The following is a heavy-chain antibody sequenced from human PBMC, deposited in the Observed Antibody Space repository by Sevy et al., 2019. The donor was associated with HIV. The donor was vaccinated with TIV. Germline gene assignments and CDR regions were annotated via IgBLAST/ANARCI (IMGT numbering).Heavy chain of an antibody. CDR3: AREGQLWSFDP. V-gene: IGHV3-30-3*01. CDR2: ISYDGSNK. J-gene: IGHJ5*02. D-gene: IGHD5-18*01. Sequence: GGSLRLSCAASGFTFSSYAMHWVRQAPGKGLEWVAVISYDGSNKYYADSVKGRFTISRDNSKNTLYQQMNSLRAEDTAVYYCAREGQLWSFDPWGQGTLVTVSS. CDR1: GFTFSSYA.